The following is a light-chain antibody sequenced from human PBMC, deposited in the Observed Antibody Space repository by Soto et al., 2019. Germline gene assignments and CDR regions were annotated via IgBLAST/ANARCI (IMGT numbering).Light chain of an antibody. V-gene: IGKV3-15*01. CDR1: QSVSSN. CDR3: QQYNNWPLYT. Sequence: EIVLTQSPATLSVSPGERATLSCRASQSVSSNLAWYQQKPGQAPRLLIYGASTRATGIPARFSGSGSGTEFTITINSLQSADFAVYYCQQYNNWPLYTFGQGTKLLIK. J-gene: IGKJ2*01. CDR2: GAS.